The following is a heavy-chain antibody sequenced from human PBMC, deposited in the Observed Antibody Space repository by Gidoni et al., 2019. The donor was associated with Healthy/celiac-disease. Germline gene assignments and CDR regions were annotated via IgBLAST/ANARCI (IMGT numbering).Heavy chain of an antibody. V-gene: IGHV4-4*07. J-gene: IGHJ6*02. CDR1: GGPISSYY. Sequence: QVQLQESGPGLVKPSETLSLTCTVSGGPISSYYWSWIRQPAGKGLEWIGRSYTSGSTNYNPSLKSRVTMSVDTSKNQFSLKLSSVTAADTAVYYCAREGSSSSLKPNYYYYGMDVWGQGTTVTVSS. CDR2: SYTSGST. CDR3: AREGSSSSLKPNYYYYGMDV. D-gene: IGHD6-6*01.